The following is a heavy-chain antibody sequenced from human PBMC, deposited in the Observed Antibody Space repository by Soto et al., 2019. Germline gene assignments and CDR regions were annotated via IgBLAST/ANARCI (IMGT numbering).Heavy chain of an antibody. D-gene: IGHD3-3*01. Sequence: SGGSLRLSCAVSGFTFSSYAMSWVRQAPGKGLVWVSGITWNSGGKFYADSVKGRFTISRDNAKNSLYLQMNSLRVEDTALYFCAKGTEYGVVLMSAFDFVGQGTLVTVSS. CDR1: GFTFSSYA. J-gene: IGHJ4*02. CDR2: ITWNSGGK. V-gene: IGHV3-9*01. CDR3: AKGTEYGVVLMSAFDF.